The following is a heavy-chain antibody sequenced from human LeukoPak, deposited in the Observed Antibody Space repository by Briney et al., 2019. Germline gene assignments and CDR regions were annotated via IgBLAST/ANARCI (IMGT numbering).Heavy chain of an antibody. CDR2: IYYSGST. V-gene: IGHV4-61*01. CDR1: GGSVSSGSYY. D-gene: IGHD4-11*01. Sequence: SETLSLTSTVSGGSVSSGSYYCSWIRQPPGKGLEWIGYIYYSGSTNYNPSLKSRVTISVDTSKNQFSLKLSSVTAADTAVYYCARDTVTAAEGYYYYGMDVWGKGTTVTVSS. J-gene: IGHJ6*04. CDR3: ARDTVTAAEGYYYYGMDV.